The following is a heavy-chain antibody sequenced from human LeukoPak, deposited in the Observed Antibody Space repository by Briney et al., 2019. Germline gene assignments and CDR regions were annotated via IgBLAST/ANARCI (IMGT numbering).Heavy chain of an antibody. CDR2: IYYSGST. V-gene: IGHV4-39*01. CDR3: ARHPGGFDP. D-gene: IGHD1-26*01. J-gene: IGHJ5*02. Sequence: SETLSLTCTVSGGSIGSSIYYWGWIRQPPGKGLEWIGSIYYSGSTYYNPSLKSRVTISVDTSKNQFSLKLSSVTAADTAVYYCARHPGGFDPWGQGTLVTVSS. CDR1: GGSIGSSIYY.